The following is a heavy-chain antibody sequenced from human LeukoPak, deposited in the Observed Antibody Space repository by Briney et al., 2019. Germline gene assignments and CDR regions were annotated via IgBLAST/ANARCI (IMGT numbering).Heavy chain of an antibody. CDR1: GFTFSSYW. Sequence: PGGSLRLSCAASGFTFSSYWMTWVRQAPGKGLEWVANIKRDGSERNYVDSVKGRFTISRDNAKNSLYLQMNTLRDEDTAVYYCATGAGCGYWGQGTLVTVSS. V-gene: IGHV3-7*03. CDR2: IKRDGSER. CDR3: ATGAGCGY. J-gene: IGHJ4*02. D-gene: IGHD6-19*01.